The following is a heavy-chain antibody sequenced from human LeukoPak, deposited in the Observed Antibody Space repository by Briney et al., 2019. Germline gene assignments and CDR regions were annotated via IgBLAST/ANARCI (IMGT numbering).Heavy chain of an antibody. Sequence: PGGSLRLSCAASGFTFSSYEMNWVRQAPGKGLEWVSYISSSGSTIYYADSVKGRFTISRDNSKSTLYLQMNSLRPEDTAVYYCANSWDVWYWGQGTRVTVSS. D-gene: IGHD3-16*01. CDR2: ISSSGSTI. CDR1: GFTFSSYE. V-gene: IGHV3-48*03. J-gene: IGHJ4*02. CDR3: ANSWDVWY.